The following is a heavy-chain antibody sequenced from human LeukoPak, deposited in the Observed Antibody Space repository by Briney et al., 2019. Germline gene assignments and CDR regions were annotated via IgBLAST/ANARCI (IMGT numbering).Heavy chain of an antibody. V-gene: IGHV1-2*06. CDR2: INPNSGGT. Sequence: ASVKVSCTASGYTFTGYYMHWVRQAPGQGLEWMGRINPNSGGTNYAQKFQGRVTMTRDTSISTAYMELSRLRSDDTAVYYCAREITGTTFPYYYYGMDVWGQGTTVTVSS. CDR3: AREITGTTFPYYYYGMDV. CDR1: GYTFTGYY. J-gene: IGHJ6*02. D-gene: IGHD1-7*01.